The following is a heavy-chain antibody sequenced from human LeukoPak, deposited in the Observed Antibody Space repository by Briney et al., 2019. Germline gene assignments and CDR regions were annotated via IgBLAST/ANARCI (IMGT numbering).Heavy chain of an antibody. CDR1: GGSISSHY. V-gene: IGHV4-59*11. D-gene: IGHD2-21*02. J-gene: IGHJ4*02. CDR2: IYYSGST. CDR3: AMTAYCGGDCYPFDY. Sequence: PSETLSLTCTVSGGSISSHYWSWIRQPPGKGLEWIGYIYYSGSTNYNPSLKSRVTISVDTSKNQFSLKLSSVTAADTAVYYCAMTAYCGGDCYPFDYWGQGTLVTVSS.